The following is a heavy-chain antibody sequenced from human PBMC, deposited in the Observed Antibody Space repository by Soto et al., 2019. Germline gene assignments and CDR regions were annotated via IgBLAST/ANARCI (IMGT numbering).Heavy chain of an antibody. Sequence: ASVKVSCKASGYSFTNYYMLWVRQAPGQGLEWMGTINAGGGYTTYAQRFQGRVTMTRDTSTSTVSMELNSLRAEDTAVYYCAKSVYNWNDGFFDSWGQGTLVTVSS. CDR3: AKSVYNWNDGFFDS. J-gene: IGHJ4*02. V-gene: IGHV1-46*01. CDR2: INAGGGYT. D-gene: IGHD1-1*01. CDR1: GYSFTNYY.